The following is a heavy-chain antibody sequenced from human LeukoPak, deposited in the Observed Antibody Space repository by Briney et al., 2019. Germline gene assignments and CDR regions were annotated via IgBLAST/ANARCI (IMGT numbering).Heavy chain of an antibody. V-gene: IGHV1-18*01. CDR1: GYTFASYG. CDR3: ARDFQPADYDFLSGYPPGAH. J-gene: IGHJ4*02. CDR2: INVYNDNT. Sequence: RGASVKVSCKTSGYTFASYGISWVRQAPGQGLEWMGWINVYNDNTKYAEKFQGRVTMTTEPSTSKTYMELRSLRSDDTAVYYCARDFQPADYDFLSGYPPGAHWGQGTLVTVSS. D-gene: IGHD3-3*01.